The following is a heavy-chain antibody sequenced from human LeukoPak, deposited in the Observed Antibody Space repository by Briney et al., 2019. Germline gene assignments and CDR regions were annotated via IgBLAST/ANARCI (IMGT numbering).Heavy chain of an antibody. J-gene: IGHJ4*02. CDR3: AEGGDSSGYHDY. D-gene: IGHD3-22*01. V-gene: IGHV1-69*04. Sequence: SVKVSCKASGGTFSSYAISWVRQAPGQGLEWMGRIIPILGIANYAQKFQGRVTNTADKSTSTAYMELSSLRSEDTAVYYCAEGGDSSGYHDYWGQGTLATVSS. CDR1: GGTFSSYA. CDR2: IIPILGIA.